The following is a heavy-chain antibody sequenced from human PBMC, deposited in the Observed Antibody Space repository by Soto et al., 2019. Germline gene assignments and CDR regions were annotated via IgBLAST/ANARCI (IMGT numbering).Heavy chain of an antibody. D-gene: IGHD2-21*01. J-gene: IGHJ6*02. Sequence: SDTLSLTCTVSGGSLSTGMYNWSWIRQPPGKAPEAIGYVYDNGTAYPEPSLKSRVTISIDVAKKQFSLKMTSIAAADAGLYYCAARPHNSDGIDLWGQGTTVTVSS. V-gene: IGHV4-61*01. CDR2: VYDNGTA. CDR1: GGSLSTGMYN. CDR3: AARPHNSDGIDL.